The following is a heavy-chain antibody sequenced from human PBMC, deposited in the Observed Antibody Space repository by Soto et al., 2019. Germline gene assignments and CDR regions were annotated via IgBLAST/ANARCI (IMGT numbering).Heavy chain of an antibody. CDR3: ARDPEEYYGSGSYFDY. J-gene: IGHJ4*02. CDR2: IIPIFGTA. D-gene: IGHD3-10*01. V-gene: IGHV1-69*13. Sequence: ASVKVYWKASGGTFSSYAISWVRQAPGQGLEWMGGIIPIFGTANYAQKFQGRVTITADESTSTAYMELSSLRSEDTAVYYCARDPEEYYGSGSYFDYWGQGTLVTVSS. CDR1: GGTFSSYA.